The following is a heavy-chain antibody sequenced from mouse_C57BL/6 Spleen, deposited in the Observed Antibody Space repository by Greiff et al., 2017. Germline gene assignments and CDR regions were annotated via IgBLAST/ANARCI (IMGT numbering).Heavy chain of an antibody. Sequence: QVQLQQPGAELVRPGSSVKLSCKASGYTFTSYWMHWVKQRPIQGLEWIGNIDPSDSETLYNQKFKDKATLTVDKASSPAYMQLSILTSEYSAVYYCSSIYYYGSWYFDYWGQGTTLTVSS. CDR1: GYTFTSYW. CDR2: IDPSDSET. J-gene: IGHJ2*01. CDR3: SSIYYYGSWYFDY. V-gene: IGHV1-52*01. D-gene: IGHD1-1*01.